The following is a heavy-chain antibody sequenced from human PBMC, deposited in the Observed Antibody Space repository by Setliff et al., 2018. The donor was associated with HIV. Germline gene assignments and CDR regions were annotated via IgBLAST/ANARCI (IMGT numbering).Heavy chain of an antibody. J-gene: IGHJ3*02. CDR1: GGSINNYF. CDR2: IYYSGET. D-gene: IGHD3-3*01. Sequence: SETLSLTCTVSGGSINNYFWSWIRQSPGRGLELIGYIYYSGETNYNPSLKSRVTFSVDTSKNQFSLKLSSVTAADSAVYYCARDYYNFQDMWGQGTMVTVSS. V-gene: IGHV4-59*01. CDR3: ARDYYNFQDM.